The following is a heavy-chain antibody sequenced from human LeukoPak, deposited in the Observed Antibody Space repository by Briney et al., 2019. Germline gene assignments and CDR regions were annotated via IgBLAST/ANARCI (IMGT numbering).Heavy chain of an antibody. Sequence: SQTLSLTCTVSGGSISSGGYYWYWIRQHPGKGLEWIGYIYYSGSTFHNPSLKSRVTLSVDTSKNQFSLKLSSVTAADTAVYYCARSTVTTLLFDYWGQGTLVTVSS. CDR2: IYYSGST. D-gene: IGHD4-11*01. CDR3: ARSTVTTLLFDY. CDR1: GGSISSGGYY. V-gene: IGHV4-31*03. J-gene: IGHJ4*02.